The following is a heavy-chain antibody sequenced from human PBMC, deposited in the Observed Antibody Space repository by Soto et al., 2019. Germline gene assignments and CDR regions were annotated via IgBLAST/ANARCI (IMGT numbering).Heavy chain of an antibody. Sequence: LSLTCAVSGDSIIGIYHWAWILQSPGRGLEWIASIYHTGTTYYTPSLESRLTISVDTSKNQFSLKLTSVTAADTAVYFCARVHVMVVAASNFENWGHGTIVTVSS. CDR2: IYHTGTT. V-gene: IGHV4-38-2*01. J-gene: IGHJ4*01. CDR3: ARVHVMVVAASNFEN. CDR1: GDSIIGIYH. D-gene: IGHD2-21*02.